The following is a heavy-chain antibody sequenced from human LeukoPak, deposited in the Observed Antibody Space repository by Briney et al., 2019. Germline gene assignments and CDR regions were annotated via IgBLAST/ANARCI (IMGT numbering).Heavy chain of an antibody. CDR3: AKGYGWEASYYYYYMDV. CDR2: IRYDGSNK. J-gene: IGHJ6*03. CDR1: GLTYCSYG. D-gene: IGHD1-26*01. V-gene: IGHV3-30*02. Sequence: GGPLTLSCSASGLTYCSYGMHWLRQAPGKGLEWVAFIRYDGSNKYYADSVKGRFTISRDNSKNTLYLQMNSLRAEDTAVYYCAKGYGWEASYYYYYMDVWGKGTTVTISS.